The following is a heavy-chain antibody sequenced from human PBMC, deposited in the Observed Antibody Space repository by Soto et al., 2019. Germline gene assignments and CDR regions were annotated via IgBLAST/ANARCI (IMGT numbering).Heavy chain of an antibody. CDR2: IIPLFGTA. CDR3: ARRAITASTKWGAFDA. Sequence: QVYLVQSGAEVKKPGSSVKISCKASGGIFSSNTINWVRQAAGQGLEWMGGIIPLFGTANYAEKFQGRVTITADKSTKTEYMELTSLRSEDVAVYYCARRAITASTKWGAFDAWGQGTTVTVSS. V-gene: IGHV1-69*06. J-gene: IGHJ3*01. D-gene: IGHD1-7*01. CDR1: GGIFSSNT.